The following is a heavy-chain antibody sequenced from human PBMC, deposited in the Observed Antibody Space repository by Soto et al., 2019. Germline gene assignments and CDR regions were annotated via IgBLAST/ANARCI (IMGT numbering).Heavy chain of an antibody. D-gene: IGHD6-13*01. CDR2: IYSGGST. Sequence: EVQLVESGGGLVQPGGSLRLSCAASGFTVSSNYMSWVRQAPGKGLEWVSVIYSGGSTYYADSVKGRFTISRDNSKNTLYRQMNSLRAEDTAVYYCARDVVAAGLDPWGQGTLVTVSS. CDR1: GFTVSSNY. V-gene: IGHV3-66*01. CDR3: ARDVVAAGLDP. J-gene: IGHJ5*02.